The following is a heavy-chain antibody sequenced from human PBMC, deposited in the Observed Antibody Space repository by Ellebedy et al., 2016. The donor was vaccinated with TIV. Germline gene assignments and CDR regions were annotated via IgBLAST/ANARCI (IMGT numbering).Heavy chain of an antibody. Sequence: PGESLKISCAASRFTFSIYWMSWVRQAPGKGLEWVANINQDGSEEYYVDSVNGRFTISRDNSKNSLFLQMNSLRVEDTAMYFCARAVSTGTVDYWGQGTLVIVSS. V-gene: IGHV3-7*04. CDR3: ARAVSTGTVDY. D-gene: IGHD1-1*01. CDR2: INQDGSEE. CDR1: RFTFSIYW. J-gene: IGHJ4*02.